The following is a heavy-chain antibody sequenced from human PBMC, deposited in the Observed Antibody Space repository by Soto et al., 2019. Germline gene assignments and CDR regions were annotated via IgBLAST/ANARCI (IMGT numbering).Heavy chain of an antibody. CDR3: ARGVKYGAYSRWFDP. Sequence: PSETLSLTCAVSGGSISSSNWWSWVRQPPGKGLEWIGEIYHSGSTNYNPSLKSRVTISVDKSKNQFSLKLSSVTAADTAVYYCARGVKYGAYSRWFDPWGQGTLVTVSS. CDR1: GGSISSSNW. J-gene: IGHJ5*02. V-gene: IGHV4-4*02. CDR2: IYHSGST. D-gene: IGHD4-17*01.